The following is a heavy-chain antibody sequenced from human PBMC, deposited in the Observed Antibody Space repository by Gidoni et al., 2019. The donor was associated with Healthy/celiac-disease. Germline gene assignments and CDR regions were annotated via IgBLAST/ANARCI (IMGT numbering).Heavy chain of an antibody. CDR2: IWYYGSNK. CDR3: ARSRASRYCSSTSCYSMDV. Sequence: QVQLVESGGGVVQPGRSLRLSCAASGFTFRSYGMHCVRQAPGKGLEWVAVIWYYGSNKYYADSVKGRFTISRDNSKNTLYLQRNSLRAEDTAVYYCARSRASRYCSSTSCYSMDVWGQGTTVTVSS. J-gene: IGHJ6*02. D-gene: IGHD2-2*01. CDR1: GFTFRSYG. V-gene: IGHV3-33*01.